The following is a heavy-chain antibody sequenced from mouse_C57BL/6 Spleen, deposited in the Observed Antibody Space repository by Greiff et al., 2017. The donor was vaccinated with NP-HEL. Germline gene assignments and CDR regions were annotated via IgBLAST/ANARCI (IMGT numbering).Heavy chain of an antibody. Sequence: QVQLQQPGAELVKPGASVKLSCTASGYTFTSYWMHWVQQRPGQGLEWIGMIHPNSGSTNYNEKFKSKATLTVDKSSSTAYMQLSSLTSEDSAFYYCARSLYYDYGGRIAYWGQGTLVTVSA. D-gene: IGHD2-4*01. J-gene: IGHJ3*01. CDR1: GYTFTSYW. CDR3: ARSLYYDYGGRIAY. CDR2: IHPNSGST. V-gene: IGHV1-64*01.